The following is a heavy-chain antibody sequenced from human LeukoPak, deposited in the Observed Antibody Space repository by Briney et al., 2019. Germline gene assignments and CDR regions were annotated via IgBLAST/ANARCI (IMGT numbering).Heavy chain of an antibody. J-gene: IGHJ4*02. CDR3: VRDASSSTSSYDYFDY. D-gene: IGHD2-2*01. Sequence: SETLSLTCTVSGYSITSGYYWGWIRQPPGKGLEWIGSIYHSGSTFYNPSLKSRVTMSVDTSKKQFSLKLSSVTAADMAVYYCVRDASSSTSSYDYFDYWGQGTLVTVSS. V-gene: IGHV4-38-2*02. CDR2: IYHSGST. CDR1: GYSITSGYY.